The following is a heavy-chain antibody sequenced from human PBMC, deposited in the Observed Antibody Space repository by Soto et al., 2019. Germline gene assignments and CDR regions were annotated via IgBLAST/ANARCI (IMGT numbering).Heavy chain of an antibody. Sequence: QVQLVQVAAEVKKPGSSVTVSCKASGGTFRNSIVSWVRQAPGQGLEWMGRVIPQVGNINYIPKFQGRLTITADKTTNTASMELRNLKSGDTAVYFCARGASVFAAAIDSWSPGTRVTVTS. D-gene: IGHD3-3*01. J-gene: IGHJ4*02. CDR3: ARGASVFAAAIDS. CDR2: VIPQVGNI. V-gene: IGHV1-69*08. CDR1: GGTFRNSI.